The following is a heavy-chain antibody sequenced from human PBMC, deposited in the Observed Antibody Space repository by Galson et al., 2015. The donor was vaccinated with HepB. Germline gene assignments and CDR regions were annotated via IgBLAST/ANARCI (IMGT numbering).Heavy chain of an antibody. D-gene: IGHD6-6*01. CDR1: GFIFRTYA. Sequence: SLRLSCAASGFIFRTYALHWVGQAPGGGLEWVAGISFDGTNKYYGDSVRGRCTISRDNFKNTMYLQMNSLGAEDTAVYYCAGDSEAITSSMFDFWGQGTLVTVSS. J-gene: IGHJ4*02. V-gene: IGHV3-30*04. CDR3: AGDSEAITSSMFDF. CDR2: ISFDGTNK.